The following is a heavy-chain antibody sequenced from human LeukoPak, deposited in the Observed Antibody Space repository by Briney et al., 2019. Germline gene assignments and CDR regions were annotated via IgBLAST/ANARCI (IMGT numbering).Heavy chain of an antibody. CDR2: IIPIFGTA. Sequence: SVKVSCKASGGTFSSYAISWVRQAPGQGLEWVGGIIPIFGTANYAQKFQGRVTITADKSTSTAYMELSSLRSEDTAVYYCARDTLTGDDSSSWVPPPTDWYFDLWGRGTLVTVSS. V-gene: IGHV1-69*06. CDR1: GGTFSSYA. J-gene: IGHJ2*01. CDR3: ARDTLTGDDSSSWVPPPTDWYFDL. D-gene: IGHD6-13*01.